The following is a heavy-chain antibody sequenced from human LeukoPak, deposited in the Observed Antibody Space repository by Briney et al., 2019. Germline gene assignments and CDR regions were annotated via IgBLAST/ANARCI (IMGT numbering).Heavy chain of an antibody. CDR1: GFTFSTYA. CDR2: IWSDSTNK. CDR3: ARDRLTTVTTFHFDY. V-gene: IGHV3-33*01. D-gene: IGHD4-17*01. Sequence: GGSLRLSCAASGFTFSTYAMHWVRQAPGKGLEWVAVIWSDSTNKYYADSVRDRFTISRDNSKNTLYLQMSSLRAEDTAMYYCARDRLTTVTTFHFDYWGQGTLVTVSS. J-gene: IGHJ4*02.